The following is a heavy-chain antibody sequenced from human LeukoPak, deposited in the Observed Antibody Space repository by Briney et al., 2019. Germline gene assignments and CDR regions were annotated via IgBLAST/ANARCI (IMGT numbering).Heavy chain of an antibody. CDR3: ASALYSSGWYLGYYYYGMDV. V-gene: IGHV1-69*01. D-gene: IGHD6-19*01. CDR2: IIPIFGTA. J-gene: IGHJ6*02. Sequence: SVKVSCKASRGTFSSYAISWVRQAPGQGLEWMGGIIPIFGTANYAQKFQGRVTITADESTSTAYMELSSLRSEDTAVYYCASALYSSGWYLGYYYYGMDVWGLGTTVTVSS. CDR1: RGTFSSYA.